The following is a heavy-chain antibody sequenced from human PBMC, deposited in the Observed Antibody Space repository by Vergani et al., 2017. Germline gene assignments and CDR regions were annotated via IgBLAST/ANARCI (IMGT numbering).Heavy chain of an antibody. Sequence: EVQLLESGGGSVQPGGSLRLSCAASGFTFSSYALSWVRQAPGKGLEWVSAISGSGGSTYYADSVKGRFTISRDNSKNTLYLQMNSLRAEDTAVYYCAKDEATSSYRVAAAGMLFDYWGQGTLVTVSS. CDR2: ISGSGGST. CDR1: GFTFSSYA. J-gene: IGHJ4*02. D-gene: IGHD6-13*01. CDR3: AKDEATSSYRVAAAGMLFDY. V-gene: IGHV3-23*01.